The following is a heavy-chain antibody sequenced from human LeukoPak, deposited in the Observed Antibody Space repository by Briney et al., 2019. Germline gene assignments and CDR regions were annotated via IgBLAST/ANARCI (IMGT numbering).Heavy chain of an antibody. Sequence: GGSLRLSCAASGLTFSNYGMHWVRQAPGKGLEWVTFIQYDGSHKQYVDSVKGRFTISRDNSKNTVYLQMNSLSAEDTAVYYCARDRRQGVISRFDYWGQGTLVTVSS. CDR3: ARDRRQGVISRFDY. CDR1: GLTFSNYG. J-gene: IGHJ4*02. CDR2: IQYDGSHK. D-gene: IGHD3-10*01. V-gene: IGHV3-30*02.